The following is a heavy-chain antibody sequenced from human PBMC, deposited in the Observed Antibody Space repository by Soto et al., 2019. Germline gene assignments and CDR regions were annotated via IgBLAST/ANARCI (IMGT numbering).Heavy chain of an antibody. CDR3: ARDLEDGYLY. CDR1: GYTFTSYY. CDR2: INPSGGST. V-gene: IGHV1-46*01. D-gene: IGHD5-12*01. J-gene: IGHJ4*02. Sequence: QVQLVQSGAEVKKPGASVKASCKASGYTFTSYYMHWVRQAPGQGLEWMGIINPSGGSTSYAQKFQGRVTMTSDTSTSTVYMELSSRRSEDTAVYYCARDLEDGYLYWGQGTLVTVSS.